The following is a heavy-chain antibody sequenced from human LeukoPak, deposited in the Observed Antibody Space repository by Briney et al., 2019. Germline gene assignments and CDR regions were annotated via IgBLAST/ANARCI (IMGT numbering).Heavy chain of an antibody. D-gene: IGHD6-19*01. Sequence: ASVKVSCKASGYTFTSYYMHWVRQAPGQGLEWMGIINPSGGSTSYAQKFQGRVTMTRDTSTSTVYMELRSLRADDTAVYYCARDLGSAEAGEALRIFFDYWGQGALVTVSS. CDR2: INPSGGST. CDR3: ARDLGSAEAGEALRIFFDY. V-gene: IGHV1-46*01. CDR1: GYTFTSYY. J-gene: IGHJ4*02.